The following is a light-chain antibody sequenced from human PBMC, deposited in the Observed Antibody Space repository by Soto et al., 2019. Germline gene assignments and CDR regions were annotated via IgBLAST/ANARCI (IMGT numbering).Light chain of an antibody. Sequence: EIVVTQSPCTLSLSTGERATLSCRASQSVSSSYLAWYQQKPGQAPRLLIYDASLRANGVPARFGGSGSGTDFTLTINSLEPEDFAVYYCQQRNVWPPITFGQGTRLEIK. CDR2: DAS. J-gene: IGKJ5*01. CDR3: QQRNVWPPIT. CDR1: QSVSSSY. V-gene: IGKV3D-20*02.